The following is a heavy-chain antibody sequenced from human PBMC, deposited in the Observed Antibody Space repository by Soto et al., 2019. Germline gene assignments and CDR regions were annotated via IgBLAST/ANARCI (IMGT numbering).Heavy chain of an antibody. J-gene: IGHJ6*02. Sequence: GGSLRLSCAASGFTFSDYYMSWIRQAPGKGLEWVSYISSSGSTTYYADSVKGRFTISRDNAKNSLYLQMNSLRAEDTAVYYCASQYGDYAHYYGMDVWGQGTTVTVSS. CDR2: ISSSGSTT. CDR1: GFTFSDYY. D-gene: IGHD4-17*01. V-gene: IGHV3-11*01. CDR3: ASQYGDYAHYYGMDV.